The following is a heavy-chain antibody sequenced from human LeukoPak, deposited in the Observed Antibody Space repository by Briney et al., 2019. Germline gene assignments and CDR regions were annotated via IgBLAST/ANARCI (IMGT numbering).Heavy chain of an antibody. CDR1: GGSISSSSHY. CDR3: ARGRIRHGMDV. J-gene: IGHJ6*04. CDR2: IYYSGST. V-gene: IGHV4-39*01. Sequence: PSETLSLTCTVSGGSISSSSHYWGWVRQPPGKGLEWIATIYYSGSTYYNPSLKSRVTISVDTSKNQFSLKLSSVTAADTAVYYCARGRIRHGMDVWGKGATVTVSS. D-gene: IGHD2-15*01.